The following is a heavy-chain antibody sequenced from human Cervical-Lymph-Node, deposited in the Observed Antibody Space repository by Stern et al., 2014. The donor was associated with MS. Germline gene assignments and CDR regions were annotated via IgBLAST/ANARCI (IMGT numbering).Heavy chain of an antibody. V-gene: IGHV3-30*18. D-gene: IGHD4-17*01. J-gene: IGHJ4*02. Sequence: QVQLVQSGGGVVQPGRSLRLSCAASGFTFSNYGMHWVRQAPGKGLEWVAGISYDGGNKHYADSMKRLFTISRDNSKNTLDLQMDSLRAEDTAIYFCAKDMEAYGDYLFDYWGQGTLVTVSS. CDR2: ISYDGGNK. CDR1: GFTFSNYG. CDR3: AKDMEAYGDYLFDY.